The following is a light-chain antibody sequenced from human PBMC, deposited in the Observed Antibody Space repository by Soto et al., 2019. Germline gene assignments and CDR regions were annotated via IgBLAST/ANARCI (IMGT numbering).Light chain of an antibody. CDR3: QQLKSYPQST. CDR1: QGISSY. V-gene: IGKV1-9*01. CDR2: AVS. J-gene: IGKJ4*01. Sequence: IQLTQSPSFLSASVGDRVSITCRASQGISSYLAWYQQKPGKAPKLLIYAVSTLQSGVPSRFSGTESGTEFTLTISSLQPADFATYYCQQLKSYPQSTFGGGTKVEIK.